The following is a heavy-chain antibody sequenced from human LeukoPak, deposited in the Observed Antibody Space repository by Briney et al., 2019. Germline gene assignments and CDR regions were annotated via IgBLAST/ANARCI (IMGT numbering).Heavy chain of an antibody. D-gene: IGHD6-19*01. J-gene: IGHJ4*02. CDR2: ISASGGST. CDR1: GFTFSSYG. V-gene: IGHV3-23*01. Sequence: GGSLRLSCAASGFTFSSYGMSWVRQAPGKGLEWVSTISASGGSTYYADSVKGRFTISRDNSKNTLYLQMNSLRAEDTAVYYCARQWLVNGWGQGTLVTVSS. CDR3: ARQWLVNG.